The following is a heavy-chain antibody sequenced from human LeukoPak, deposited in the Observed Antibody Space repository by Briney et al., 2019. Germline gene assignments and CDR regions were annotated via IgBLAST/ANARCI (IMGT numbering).Heavy chain of an antibody. Sequence: GGSLRLSCAASGFTVSSNYMSWVRQAPGKGLEWVSVIYSGGSTYYADSVKGRFTISRDNSKNTLYLQMNSLRAEDTAVYYCAAAIYDFWSGYYLPYFDYWGQGTLVTVSS. V-gene: IGHV3-53*01. CDR3: AAAIYDFWSGYYLPYFDY. J-gene: IGHJ4*02. D-gene: IGHD3-3*01. CDR1: GFTVSSNY. CDR2: IYSGGST.